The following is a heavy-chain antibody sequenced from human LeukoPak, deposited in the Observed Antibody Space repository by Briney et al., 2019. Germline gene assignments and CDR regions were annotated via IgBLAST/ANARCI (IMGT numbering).Heavy chain of an antibody. J-gene: IGHJ5*02. CDR2: MDPKSGNT. CDR1: GYTFTGYY. Sequence: ASVKVSCKASGYTFTGYYMHWVRQAPGQGLEWMAWMDPKSGNTGYARKFQDRVFLTMNTSTNTAYMELSGLRSEDTAIYYCARPPRSSDWYLNYFDPWGQGTLVTVSS. CDR3: ARPPRSSDWYLNYFDP. D-gene: IGHD6-19*01. V-gene: IGHV1-8*02.